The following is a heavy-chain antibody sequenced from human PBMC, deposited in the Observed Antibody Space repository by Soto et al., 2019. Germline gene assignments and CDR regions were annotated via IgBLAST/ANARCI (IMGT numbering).Heavy chain of an antibody. CDR3: ARGLIDTAMVKDWFDP. Sequence: QVQLQQWGAGLLKPSETLSLTCAVYGGSFSGYYWSWIRQPPGKGLEWIGEINHSGSTNYNPSLKSRVTISVDTSKNQFSLKLSSVTAADTAVYYCARGLIDTAMVKDWFDPWGQGTLVTVSS. CDR2: INHSGST. J-gene: IGHJ5*02. D-gene: IGHD5-18*01. CDR1: GGSFSGYY. V-gene: IGHV4-34*01.